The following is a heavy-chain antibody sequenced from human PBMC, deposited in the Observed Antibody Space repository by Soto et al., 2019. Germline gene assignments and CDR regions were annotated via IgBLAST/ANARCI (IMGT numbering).Heavy chain of an antibody. CDR2: INSFSETT. D-gene: IGHD3-16*01. CDR1: GGTFSSYG. V-gene: IGHV1-69*01. CDR3: VRRGLKRGSRRFDP. Sequence: QVQLVQAGAEVQKPGSSVKVSCKASGGTFSSYGVTWVRQAPGQGLEWVGGINSFSETTNYAQRFQGRVTITADETTNTAYMELISLRSEDTGVYYCVRRGLKRGSRRFDPWGQGTLVIVYS. J-gene: IGHJ5*02.